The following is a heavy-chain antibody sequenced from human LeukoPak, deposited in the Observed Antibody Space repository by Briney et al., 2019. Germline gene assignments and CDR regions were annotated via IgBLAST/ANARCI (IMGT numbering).Heavy chain of an antibody. J-gene: IGHJ4*02. CDR2: INPNSGDT. D-gene: IGHD2-2*01. CDR1: GYTFTGYY. Sequence: ASVKVSCKASGYTFTGYYMHWVRQAPGQGFEWMGWINPNSGDTNYAQKLQGRVTMTRDTPISTAHMELSRLRSDDTAVYYCARANPLYCSSTTCLFDYWGQGTLVTVSS. CDR3: ARANPLYCSSTTCLFDY. V-gene: IGHV1-2*02.